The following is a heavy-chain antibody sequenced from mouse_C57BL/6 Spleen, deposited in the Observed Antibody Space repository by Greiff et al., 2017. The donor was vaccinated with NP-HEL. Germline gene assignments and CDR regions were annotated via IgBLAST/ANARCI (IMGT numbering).Heavy chain of an antibody. CDR2: IDPETGGT. V-gene: IGHV1-15*01. J-gene: IGHJ2*01. CDR1: GYTFTDYE. Sequence: VQLQQSGAELVRPGASVTLSCKASGYTFTDYEMHWVKQTPVHGLEWIGAIDPETGGTAYNQKFKGKAILTADKSSSTAYMELRSLTSEDSAVYYCTRGGYSNWDYFDYWGQGTTLTVSS. CDR3: TRGGYSNWDYFDY. D-gene: IGHD2-5*01.